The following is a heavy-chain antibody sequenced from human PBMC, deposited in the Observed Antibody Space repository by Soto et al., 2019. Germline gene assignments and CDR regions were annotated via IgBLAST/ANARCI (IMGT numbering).Heavy chain of an antibody. CDR3: ARAARRFTISAGQLSYYYGMDV. D-gene: IGHD3-3*01. CDR1: GSTFSSYA. V-gene: IGHV1-69*13. Sequence: SVKVSCKASGSTFSSYAFSWVRQAPGQGLEWMGGIIPIFGTANYAQKFQGRVTITADESTSTAYMELSSLRSEDTAVYYCARAARRFTISAGQLSYYYGMDVWGQGTTVTVSS. CDR2: IIPIFGTA. J-gene: IGHJ6*02.